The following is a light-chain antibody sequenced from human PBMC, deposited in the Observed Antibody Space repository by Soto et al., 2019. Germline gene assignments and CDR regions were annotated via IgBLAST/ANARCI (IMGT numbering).Light chain of an antibody. CDR3: CSYAGSSTFVV. J-gene: IGLJ2*01. Sequence: QSALTQPASVSGSPGQSITISCTGTSSDVGSYNLVSWYQQHPGKAPQLMIYEGSKRPSGVSNRFSGYKYGNTASLTISGLQAEDEADYYCCSYAGSSTFVVFGGGTKLTVL. V-gene: IGLV2-23*01. CDR2: EGS. CDR1: SSDVGSYNL.